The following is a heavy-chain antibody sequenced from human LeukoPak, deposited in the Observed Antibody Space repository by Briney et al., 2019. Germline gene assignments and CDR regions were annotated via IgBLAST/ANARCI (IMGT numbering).Heavy chain of an antibody. V-gene: IGHV1-69*01. CDR2: IIPVFGTA. Sequence: ASVKVSCKASGGTFSSYAISWVRQAPGQGLEWMGGIIPVFGTANYAQKFQGRVTITADESTSTAYMELSSLRSEDTAVYYCARAESYYYYGMDVWGQGTTVTVSS. J-gene: IGHJ6*02. CDR1: GGTFSSYA. CDR3: ARAESYYYYGMDV.